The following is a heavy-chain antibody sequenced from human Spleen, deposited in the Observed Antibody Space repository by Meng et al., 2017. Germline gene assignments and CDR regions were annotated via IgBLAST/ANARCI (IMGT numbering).Heavy chain of an antibody. CDR1: GFSFSSYA. CDR3: TTRAY. CDR2: IKSKSDGETI. V-gene: IGHV3-15*01. J-gene: IGHJ4*02. Sequence: GESLKISCAASGFSFSSYAMSWVRQAPGKGLEWVGRIKSKSDGETIDYAAPVKGKFTISRDDSKNTLYLQMNSLKTEDTAIYYCTTRAYWGQGTLVTVSS.